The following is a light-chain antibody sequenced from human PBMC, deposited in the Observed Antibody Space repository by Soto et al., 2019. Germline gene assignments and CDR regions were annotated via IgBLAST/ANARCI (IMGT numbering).Light chain of an antibody. CDR2: GNS. CDR1: SSNIGAGYD. J-gene: IGLJ2*01. V-gene: IGLV1-40*01. CDR3: QSYDSSLSGSV. Sequence: QSVLTQPPSVSGAPGQRVTISCTGSSSNIGAGYDVHWYQQLPGTAPKLLIYGNSNRPSGVRDRFSGSKSGTSASLAITGLQAVDEADYYCQSYDSSLSGSVFGGGTKLTVL.